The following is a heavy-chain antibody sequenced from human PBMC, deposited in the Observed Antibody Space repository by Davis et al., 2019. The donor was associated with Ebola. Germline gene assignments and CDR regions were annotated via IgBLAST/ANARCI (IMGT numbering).Heavy chain of an antibody. CDR2: ISSSSSYI. CDR1: GFTFSSYS. D-gene: IGHD6-13*01. V-gene: IGHV3-21*01. CDR3: ARGGIAAAGTDY. Sequence: PSETLSLTCAASGFTFSSYSMNWVRQAPGKGLEWVSSISSSSSYIYYADSVKGRFTISRDNAKNSLYLQMNSLRAEDTAVYYCARGGIAAAGTDYWGQGTLVTVSS. J-gene: IGHJ4*02.